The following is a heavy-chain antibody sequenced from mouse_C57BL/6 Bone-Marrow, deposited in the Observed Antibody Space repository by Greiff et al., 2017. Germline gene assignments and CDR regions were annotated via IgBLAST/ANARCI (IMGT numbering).Heavy chain of an antibody. J-gene: IGHJ2*01. Sequence: QVQLQESGPELVKPGASVKISCKASGYAFSSSWMNWVKQRPGKGLEWIGRIYPGDGDTNYNRKFKGKATLTVDKSSSTAYMHLSSLTSAASEFCFSEGYYSNFGYWGKGATLTVSS. D-gene: IGHD2-12*01. V-gene: IGHV1-82*01. CDR2: IYPGDGDT. CDR3: EGYYSNFGY. CDR1: GYAFSSSW.